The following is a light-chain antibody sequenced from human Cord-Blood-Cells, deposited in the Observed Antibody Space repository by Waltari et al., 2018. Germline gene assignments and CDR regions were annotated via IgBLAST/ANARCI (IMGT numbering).Light chain of an antibody. CDR3: SSYTSSSTHYV. CDR1: SSDVGGYNY. CDR2: EVS. V-gene: IGLV2-14*01. J-gene: IGLJ1*01. Sequence: QSALTQPASVSGSPGQSITISCTGTSSDVGGYNYVSWYQQHPGKAPKLMIYEVSNRPSGFSKRFSGSKSGNTASLTISGLQAEDEADYYCSSYTSSSTHYVFGTGTKVTVL.